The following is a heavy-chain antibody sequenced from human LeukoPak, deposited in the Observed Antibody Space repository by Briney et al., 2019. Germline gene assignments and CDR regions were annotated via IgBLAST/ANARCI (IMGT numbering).Heavy chain of an antibody. Sequence: SETLSLTCAVYGGSFSGYYWSWIRQPPGKGLEWIGEINHSGSTNYNPSLKSRVTISVDTSKNQFSLKLSSVTAADTAVYYCARGRVIFVLWFRESTAGPYNWFDPWGLGTLVTVSS. CDR3: ARGRVIFVLWFRESTAGPYNWFDP. CDR1: GGSFSGYY. V-gene: IGHV4-34*01. D-gene: IGHD3-10*01. CDR2: INHSGST. J-gene: IGHJ5*02.